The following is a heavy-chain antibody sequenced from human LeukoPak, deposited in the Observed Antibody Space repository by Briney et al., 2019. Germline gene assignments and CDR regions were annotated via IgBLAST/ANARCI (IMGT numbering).Heavy chain of an antibody. Sequence: PSETLSLTCTVSGGSISSYYWSWIRQPPGKGLEWSGYIYYSGSTNYNPSLKSRVTISVETSKNQFSLKLSSVTAADTAVYYCARGGSYYDFWSGYYRPLYFDYWGQGTLVTVSS. J-gene: IGHJ4*02. CDR2: IYYSGST. CDR3: ARGGSYYDFWSGYYRPLYFDY. CDR1: GGSISSYY. D-gene: IGHD3-3*01. V-gene: IGHV4-59*01.